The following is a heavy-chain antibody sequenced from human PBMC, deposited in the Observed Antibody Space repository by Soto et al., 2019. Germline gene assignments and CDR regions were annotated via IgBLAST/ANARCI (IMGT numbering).Heavy chain of an antibody. CDR3: ASMRGNYGGNCDAFDI. CDR1: GFTFSDHY. V-gene: IGHV3-72*01. Sequence: GGSLRLSCAASGFTFSDHYMDWVRQAPGKGLEWVGRTRNKANSYTTEYAASVKGRFTISRDDSKNSLYLQMNSLKTEDTAVYYCASMRGNYGGNCDAFDIWGQGTMVTVSS. D-gene: IGHD4-17*01. J-gene: IGHJ3*02. CDR2: TRNKANSYTT.